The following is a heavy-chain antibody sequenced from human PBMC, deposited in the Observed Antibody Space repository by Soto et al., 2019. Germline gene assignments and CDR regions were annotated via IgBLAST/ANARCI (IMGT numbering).Heavy chain of an antibody. J-gene: IGHJ4*02. CDR3: ARSDSSGYYYFMVGYFDY. CDR2: IIPIFGTA. V-gene: IGHV1-69*13. D-gene: IGHD3-22*01. Sequence: SVKVSCKASGGTFSSYAISWVRQAPGQGLEWMGGIIPIFGTANYAQKFQGRVTITADESTSTAYMELSSLRSEDTAVYYCARSDSSGYYYFMVGYFDYWGQGTLVTVSS. CDR1: GGTFSSYA.